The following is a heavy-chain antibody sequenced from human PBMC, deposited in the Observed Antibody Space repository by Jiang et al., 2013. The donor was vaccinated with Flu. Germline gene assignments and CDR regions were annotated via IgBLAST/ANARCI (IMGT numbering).Heavy chain of an antibody. CDR2: FDPEDGET. Sequence: YSLHYVSIHWVRQAPGKGLEWMGGFDPEDGETIYAQKFQGRVTMTEDTSTDTAYMELSSLRSEDTAVYYCATLVVRGGLDYWGQGTLVTVSS. D-gene: IGHD3-10*01. J-gene: IGHJ4*02. V-gene: IGHV1-24*01. CDR1: YSLHYVS. CDR3: ATLVVRGGLDY.